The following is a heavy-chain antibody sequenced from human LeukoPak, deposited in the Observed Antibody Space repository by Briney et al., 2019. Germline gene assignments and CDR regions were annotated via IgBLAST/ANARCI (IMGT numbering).Heavy chain of an antibody. V-gene: IGHV3-64*04. Sequence: PGGSLRLSCSAPGFTFSSYDMRWVRQAPGKGLQYVSDISVDGVAYYADSVKCRFTISRENAKNSLYLQMNSLGAGDTAVYYCARAYRGYYGSGSYYNDAFDIWGQGTMVTVSS. J-gene: IGHJ3*02. CDR1: GFTFSSYD. D-gene: IGHD3-10*01. CDR2: ISVDGVA. CDR3: ARAYRGYYGSGSYYNDAFDI.